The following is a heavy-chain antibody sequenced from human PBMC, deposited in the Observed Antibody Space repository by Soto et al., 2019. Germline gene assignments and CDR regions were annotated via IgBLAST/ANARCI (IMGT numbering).Heavy chain of an antibody. CDR1: GGSITSSSYY. CDR3: ATQEVGGSYVYTFDP. Sequence: SETLSLTCTVSGGSITSSSYYWGWIRQPPGKGLEWIGSIYYSGSTYYNPSLKSRVTISVDTSKNKFSLKLSSVTAADTSVYYCATQEVGGSYVYTFDPWGQGTLVTVSS. CDR2: IYYSGST. V-gene: IGHV4-39*01. D-gene: IGHD1-26*01. J-gene: IGHJ5*02.